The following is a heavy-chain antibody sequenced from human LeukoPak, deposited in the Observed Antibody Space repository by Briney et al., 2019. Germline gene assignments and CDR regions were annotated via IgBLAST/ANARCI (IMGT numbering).Heavy chain of an antibody. CDR3: ATASIVGAMDY. V-gene: IGHV3-53*01. CDR2: IYSGGST. Sequence: GGSLRLSCVVSVFTVSNNYMSWVRQAPRKGLEWVSLIYSGGSTYYADSVKGRFTISRDNSKNTVYLQMNSLRAEDTAVYYCATASIVGAMDYWGQGTLVXVSS. CDR1: VFTVSNNY. D-gene: IGHD1-26*01. J-gene: IGHJ4*02.